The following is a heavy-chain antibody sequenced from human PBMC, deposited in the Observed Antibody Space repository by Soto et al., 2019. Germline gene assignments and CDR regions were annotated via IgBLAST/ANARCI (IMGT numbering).Heavy chain of an antibody. J-gene: IGHJ4*02. CDR3: AITTPYYGSGSSWINFDY. Sequence: GASVKVSCKVSGYTLTELSMHWVRQAPGKGLEWMGGFDPEDGETIYAQKFQGRVTMTEDTSTDTAYMELSSLRSEDTAVYYCAITTPYYGSGSSWINFDYWGQGTLVTVS. V-gene: IGHV1-24*01. D-gene: IGHD3-10*01. CDR1: GYTLTELS. CDR2: FDPEDGET.